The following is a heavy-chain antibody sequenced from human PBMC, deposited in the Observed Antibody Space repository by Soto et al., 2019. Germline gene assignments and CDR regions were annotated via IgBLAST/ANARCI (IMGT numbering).Heavy chain of an antibody. CDR1: GGSFSTYT. D-gene: IGHD1-26*01. Sequence: QLQLVQSGAEVKKPGSSVKVSCKASGGSFSTYTITWVRQAPGQGLEWMGRIIRILGIRDYAQKFQARVTITADKSTSTAYMELSSLTSEDTAVYYCARDVGDLGQGTLVTVSS. V-gene: IGHV1-69*08. CDR2: IIRILGIR. CDR3: ARDVGD. J-gene: IGHJ4*02.